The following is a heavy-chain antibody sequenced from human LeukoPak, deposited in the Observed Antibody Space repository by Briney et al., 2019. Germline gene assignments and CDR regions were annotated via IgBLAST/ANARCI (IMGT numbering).Heavy chain of an antibody. CDR1: GYTFTIYD. V-gene: IGHV1-8*03. CDR2: MNPNSGNT. D-gene: IGHD6-19*01. Sequence: ASVKLSCKSSGYTFTIYDNNRVRQPHGPGLGLMGWMNPNSGNTGYAQKFQGRVTITRNTSISTAYLELSSLRSEDTAVYYCARVNAVAGFDYWGQGTLVTVSS. J-gene: IGHJ4*02. CDR3: ARVNAVAGFDY.